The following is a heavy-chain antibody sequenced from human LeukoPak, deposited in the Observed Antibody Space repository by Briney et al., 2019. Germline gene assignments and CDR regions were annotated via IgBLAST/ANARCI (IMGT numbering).Heavy chain of an antibody. J-gene: IGHJ4*02. V-gene: IGHV1-2*02. CDR2: INPNSGAT. D-gene: IGHD3-16*01. CDR1: GYTFTGYY. Sequence: ASVKVSCKAYGYTFTGYYMHWVRQAPGQGLEGMGWINPNSGATLYAQNFQGGVSMTRDTSISTAYMDLSRLRSDDTAVYYCARRDHVWGSFICDYWGQGTLVTVSS. CDR3: ARRDHVWGSFICDY.